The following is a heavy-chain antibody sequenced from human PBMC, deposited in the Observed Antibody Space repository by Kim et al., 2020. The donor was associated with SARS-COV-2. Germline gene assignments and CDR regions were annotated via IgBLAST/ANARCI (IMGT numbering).Heavy chain of an antibody. V-gene: IGHV3-33*01. Sequence: YYADSVKGRFTISRDNSKTTLYLQMNSLRAEDTAVYYCARGGYSPGRLDYWGQGTLVTVSS. J-gene: IGHJ4*02. D-gene: IGHD5-18*01. CDR3: ARGGYSPGRLDY.